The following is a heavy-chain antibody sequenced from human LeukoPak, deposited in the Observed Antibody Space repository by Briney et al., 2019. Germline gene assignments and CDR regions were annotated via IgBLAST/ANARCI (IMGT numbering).Heavy chain of an antibody. CDR3: ARVNINNWHSCDY. CDR1: GGSLSSNNW. Sequence: SGALSLTCAVSGGSLSSNNWWGWVRRPPRKGLGWIGEIYHSGSPNYNPSLKSRVTISVDKSRNHFSLNLSSVTAANTAVYYCARVNINNWHSCDYWGQGTLVTVSS. D-gene: IGHD1-1*01. V-gene: IGHV4-4*02. J-gene: IGHJ4*02. CDR2: IYHSGSP.